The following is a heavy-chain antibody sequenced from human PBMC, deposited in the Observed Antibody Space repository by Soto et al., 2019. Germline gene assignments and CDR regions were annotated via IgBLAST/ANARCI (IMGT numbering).Heavy chain of an antibody. D-gene: IGHD1-26*01. J-gene: IGHJ4*02. Sequence: EVQLVESGGGLVQPGGSLRLSCTASGFTFSSYWMHWVRQAPGKGLVWVSRIKSDGSITSYADSVKGRFTISRDNAKNKLYLQMNSLRAEDTAMYYCARDLIEGGTTAEVGGWGQGTLVTVSS. CDR1: GFTFSSYW. V-gene: IGHV3-74*01. CDR2: IKSDGSIT. CDR3: ARDLIEGGTTAEVGG.